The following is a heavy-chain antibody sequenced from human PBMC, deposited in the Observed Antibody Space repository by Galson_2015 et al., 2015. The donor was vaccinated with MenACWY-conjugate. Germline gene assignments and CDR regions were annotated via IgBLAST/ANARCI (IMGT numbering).Heavy chain of an antibody. V-gene: IGHV3-23*01. D-gene: IGHD6-13*01. CDR3: AKDLPLGDSSSWNYYYYYGMDV. CDR2: ISGSGGST. Sequence: SLRLSCAASGFTFSSYAMSWVRQAPGKGLEWVSAISGSGGSTYYADSVKGRFTISRDNSKNTLYLQMNSLRAEDTAVYYCAKDLPLGDSSSWNYYYYYGMDVWGQGTTVTVSS. J-gene: IGHJ6*02. CDR1: GFTFSSYA.